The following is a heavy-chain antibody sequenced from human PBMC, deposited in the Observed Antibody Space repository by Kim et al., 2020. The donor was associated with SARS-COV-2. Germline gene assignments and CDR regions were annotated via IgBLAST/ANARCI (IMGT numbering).Heavy chain of an antibody. D-gene: IGHD3-10*01. Sequence: YYADSVKGRFTISRDNSKNTLYLQMNSLRAEDTAVYYCAREGMVRGVYGYWGQGTLVTVSS. V-gene: IGHV3-33*01. J-gene: IGHJ4*02. CDR3: AREGMVRGVYGY.